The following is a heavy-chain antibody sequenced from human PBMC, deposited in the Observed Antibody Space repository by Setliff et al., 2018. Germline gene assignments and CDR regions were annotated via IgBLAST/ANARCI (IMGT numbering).Heavy chain of an antibody. CDR3: ARRDSTGYYGYSFDF. CDR2: VDHSGNT. Sequence: SETLSLTCTVSGDSISRSTYYWGWIRQSPGKGLDWIGTVDHSGNTFYNPSLKSRVTMSVDTSKNQLSLKLASVTAADTAVYYCARRDSTGYYGYSFDFWGQGTLVTVSS. CDR1: GDSISRSTYY. J-gene: IGHJ4*02. D-gene: IGHD3-22*01. V-gene: IGHV4-39*01.